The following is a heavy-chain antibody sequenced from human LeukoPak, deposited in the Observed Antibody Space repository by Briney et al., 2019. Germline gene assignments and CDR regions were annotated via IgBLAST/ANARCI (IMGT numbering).Heavy chain of an antibody. V-gene: IGHV3-23*01. CDR2: ISGSGGST. CDR1: GFTFSSYA. D-gene: IGHD5-12*01. Sequence: GGSLRLSCAAPGFTFSSYAMSWVRQAPGKGLEWVSAISGSGGSTYYADSVKGRFTISRDNSKNTPYLQMNSLRAEDTAVYYCAKAGPGNADIVATIVDWGQGTLVTVSS. J-gene: IGHJ4*02. CDR3: AKAGPGNADIVATIVD.